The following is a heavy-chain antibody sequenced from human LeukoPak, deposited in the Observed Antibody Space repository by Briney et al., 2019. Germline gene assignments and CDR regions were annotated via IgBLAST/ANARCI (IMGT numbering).Heavy chain of an antibody. CDR1: GGSFSGYY. J-gene: IGHJ4*02. CDR3: SSGSYYLPSN. V-gene: IGHV4-34*01. CDR2: INHSGST. D-gene: IGHD3-10*01. Sequence: SETLSLTCAVYGGSFSGYYWSWIRQPPGKGLEWIGEINHSGSTNYNPSLKSRVTISVDTSKNQFSLKLSSVTAADTAVYYCSSGSYYLPSNWGQGTLVTVSS.